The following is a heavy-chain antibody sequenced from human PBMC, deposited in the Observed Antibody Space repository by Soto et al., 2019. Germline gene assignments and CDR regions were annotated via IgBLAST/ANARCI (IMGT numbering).Heavy chain of an antibody. J-gene: IGHJ6*02. CDR2: IMPIFRTP. CDR1: GGTFS. CDR3: ARDKDRLQLGGNYYYILDV. V-gene: IGHV1-69*12. D-gene: IGHD1-1*01. Sequence: QVHLEQSGPEVKKPGSSVKVSCKASGGTFSWVQQAPGQGLEWMGGIMPIFRTPDYAQKFQGRVTITADESTCTAYMELSGLRSDDTAVYYCARDKDRLQLGGNYYYILDVWGQGTTVTGSS.